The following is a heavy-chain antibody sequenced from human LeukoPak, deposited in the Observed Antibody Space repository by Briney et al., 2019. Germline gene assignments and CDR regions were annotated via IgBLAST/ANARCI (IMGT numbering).Heavy chain of an antibody. Sequence: PGGSLRLSCAASGFTFSSYGMHWVPQAPGKGLEWVAFIRYDGSNKYYADSVKGRFTISRDNSKNTLYLQMNSLRAEDTAVYYCATQSSGWSWGHAFDIWGQGTMVTVS. CDR3: ATQSSGWSWGHAFDI. J-gene: IGHJ3*02. CDR2: IRYDGSNK. D-gene: IGHD6-19*01. CDR1: GFTFSSYG. V-gene: IGHV3-30*02.